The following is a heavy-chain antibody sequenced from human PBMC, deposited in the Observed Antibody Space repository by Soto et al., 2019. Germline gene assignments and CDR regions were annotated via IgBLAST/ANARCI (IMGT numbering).Heavy chain of an antibody. D-gene: IGHD2-2*01. Sequence: QVQLVQSGAEVKKPGSSVKVSCKASGGTFSSYAISWVRQAPGQGLEWMGGIIPIFGTANYAQKFQGRVTITADESSSTANMELSSLRSKDTAVYYCASGPAQLLPGRFDPWGQGTLVTVSS. CDR1: GGTFSSYA. CDR3: ASGPAQLLPGRFDP. J-gene: IGHJ5*02. V-gene: IGHV1-69*01. CDR2: IIPIFGTA.